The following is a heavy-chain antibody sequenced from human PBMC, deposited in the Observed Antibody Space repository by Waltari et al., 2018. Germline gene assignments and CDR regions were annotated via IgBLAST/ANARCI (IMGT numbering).Heavy chain of an antibody. J-gene: IGHJ4*02. V-gene: IGHV3-21*01. CDR2: ISSSSSYI. CDR3: ARELRGSYAIDY. Sequence: EVQLVESGGGLVKPGGSLRLSCAASGFTFSSYSMTWVRQAPGKGLEWVSSISSSSSYIYYADSVKGRFTISRDNAKNSLYLQMNSLRAEDTAVYYCARELRGSYAIDYWGQGTLVTVSS. CDR1: GFTFSSYS. D-gene: IGHD1-26*01.